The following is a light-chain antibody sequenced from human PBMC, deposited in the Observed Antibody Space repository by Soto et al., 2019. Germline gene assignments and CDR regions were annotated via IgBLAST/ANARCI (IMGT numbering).Light chain of an antibody. CDR3: QQYNKCPLT. CDR1: QSVSIN. Sequence: EIVMTQSPATLSLSPGERAALSCRASQSVSINLAWYQQKPGQAPRLLIYSASTRATGIPAMFSGSGSGTEFTLTISSLQSEDFAVYYCQQYNKCPLTFGPGTKVDI. V-gene: IGKV3-15*01. CDR2: SAS. J-gene: IGKJ3*01.